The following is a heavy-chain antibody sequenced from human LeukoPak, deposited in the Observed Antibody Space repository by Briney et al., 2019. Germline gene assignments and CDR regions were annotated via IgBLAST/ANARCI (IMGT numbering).Heavy chain of an antibody. Sequence: PSETLSLTCTVSGGSISSGDYYWSWIRQPPGKGLEWIGYIYYSGSTYYNPSLKSRVTISVDTSMNQFSLKLSSVTAADTAVYYCARDHYGGYHYWYFDLWGRGTLVTVSS. V-gene: IGHV4-30-4*01. CDR2: IYYSGST. CDR3: ARDHYGGYHYWYFDL. J-gene: IGHJ2*01. D-gene: IGHD2-21*01. CDR1: GGSISSGDYY.